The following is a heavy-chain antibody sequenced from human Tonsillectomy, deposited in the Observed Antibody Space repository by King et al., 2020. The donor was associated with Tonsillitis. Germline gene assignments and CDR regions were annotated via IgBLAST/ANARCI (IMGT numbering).Heavy chain of an antibody. CDR1: GFTFSDYW. CDR3: ARDLVVVLLATPHFDF. V-gene: IGHV3-7*01. D-gene: IGHD2-15*01. CDR2: IKQDGSGR. Sequence: QLVQSGGGLVQPGGSLRLSCVTSGFTFSDYWMSWVRQAPGKGLEWVANIKQDGSGRNYVESVKGRFTISRDNAQNSMYLQMKSLRAEDTYVYSCARDLVVVLLATPHFDFWGQGTLVTVSS. J-gene: IGHJ4*02.